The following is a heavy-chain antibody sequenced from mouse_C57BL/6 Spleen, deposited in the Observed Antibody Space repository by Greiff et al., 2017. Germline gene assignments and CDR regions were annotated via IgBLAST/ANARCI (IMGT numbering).Heavy chain of an antibody. CDR1: GYAFSSYW. V-gene: IGHV1-80*01. CDR3: ARFHDYDDAAWFAY. CDR2: IYPGDGDT. J-gene: IGHJ3*01. D-gene: IGHD2-4*01. Sequence: QVQLKESGAELVKPGASVKISCKASGYAFSSYWMNWVKQRPGKGLEWIGQIYPGDGDTNYNGKFKGKATLTADKSSSTAYMQLSSLTSEDSAVXFYARFHDYDDAAWFAYWGQGTLVTVSA.